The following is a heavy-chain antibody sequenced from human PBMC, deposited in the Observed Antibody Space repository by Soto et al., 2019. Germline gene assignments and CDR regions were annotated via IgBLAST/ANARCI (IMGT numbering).Heavy chain of an antibody. V-gene: IGHV3-30-3*01. Sequence: PVGSLRLSCAASGFTFSSYAMHWVRQAPGKGLEWVAVISYDGSNKYYADSVKGRFTISRDNSKNTLYLQMNSLRAEDTAVYYCASGSSGWYYFDYWGQGTLVTVSS. J-gene: IGHJ4*02. CDR3: ASGSSGWYYFDY. CDR2: ISYDGSNK. CDR1: GFTFSSYA. D-gene: IGHD6-19*01.